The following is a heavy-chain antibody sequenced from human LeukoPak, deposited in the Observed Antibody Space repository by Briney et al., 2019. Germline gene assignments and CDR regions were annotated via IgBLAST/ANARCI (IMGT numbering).Heavy chain of an antibody. V-gene: IGHV4-34*01. CDR1: GFTFSSYA. D-gene: IGHD2-8*01. CDR2: INHSGST. Sequence: GSLRLSCAASGFTFSSYAMSWIRQPPGKGLEWIGEINHSGSTNYNPSLESRVTISVDTSKNQFSLKLSSVTAADTAVYYCARYCTNGVCYRNLDIWGQGTMVTVSS. J-gene: IGHJ3*02. CDR3: ARYCTNGVCYRNLDI.